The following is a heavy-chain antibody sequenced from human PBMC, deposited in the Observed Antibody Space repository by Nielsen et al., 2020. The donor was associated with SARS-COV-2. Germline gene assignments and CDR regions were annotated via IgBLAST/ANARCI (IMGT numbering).Heavy chain of an antibody. D-gene: IGHD3-22*01. CDR2: ISSSSSYT. V-gene: IGHV3-11*05. Sequence: RQAPGKGLEWVSYISSSSSYTNYADSVKGRFTISRDNAKNSLYLQMNSLRAEDTAVYYCARGITRITMIVVVPQADAFDIWGQGTMVTVSS. J-gene: IGHJ3*02. CDR3: ARGITRITMIVVVPQADAFDI.